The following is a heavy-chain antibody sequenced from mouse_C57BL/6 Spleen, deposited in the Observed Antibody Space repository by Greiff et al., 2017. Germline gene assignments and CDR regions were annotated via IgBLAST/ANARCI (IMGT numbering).Heavy chain of an antibody. D-gene: IGHD3-1*01. J-gene: IGHJ4*01. Sequence: QVQLQQPGAELVKPGASVKLSCKASGYTFTSYWMHWVKQRPVQGLEWIGMIHPNSGSTNYNEKFKSKATLTVDKSSSTAFMQLSSLTSEDSAVYYCARRAVDYAMDYWGQGTSVTVSS. V-gene: IGHV1-64*01. CDR2: IHPNSGST. CDR1: GYTFTSYW. CDR3: ARRAVDYAMDY.